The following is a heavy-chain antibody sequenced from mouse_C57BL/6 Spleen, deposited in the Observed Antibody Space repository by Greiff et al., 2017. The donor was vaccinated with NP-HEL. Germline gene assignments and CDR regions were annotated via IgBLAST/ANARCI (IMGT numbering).Heavy chain of an antibody. D-gene: IGHD1-1*01. J-gene: IGHJ1*03. Sequence: QVQLQQPGAELVKPGASVKLSCKASGYTFTSYWMRWVKQRPGQGLEWIGMIHPNSGSTNYNEMFKSKATLTVDKSSSTAYMQLSSLTSADSAVYYCARWGSSHWYFDVWGTGTTVTVSS. CDR1: GYTFTSYW. CDR3: ARWGSSHWYFDV. CDR2: IHPNSGST. V-gene: IGHV1-64*01.